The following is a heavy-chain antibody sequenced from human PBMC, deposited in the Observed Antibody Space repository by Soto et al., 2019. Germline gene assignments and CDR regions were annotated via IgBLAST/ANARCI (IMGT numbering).Heavy chain of an antibody. D-gene: IGHD2-8*02. CDR1: GFTFRNFV. J-gene: IGHJ4*02. CDR2: IRGTGGET. V-gene: IGHV3-23*01. Sequence: EVQLLESGGGIVQPGGSLRVSCVASGFTFRNFVMSWVRQAPGKGLEWVSAIRGTGGETFYADSVKGRFTISRDNSKNTLYLQMNSLRDEDTAPYFCAQDRGWGVVCPSHDYWGQGTLVTVSS. CDR3: AQDRGWGVVCPSHDY.